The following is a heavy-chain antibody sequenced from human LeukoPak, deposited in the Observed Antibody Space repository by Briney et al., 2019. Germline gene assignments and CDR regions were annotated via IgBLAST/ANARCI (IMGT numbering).Heavy chain of an antibody. Sequence: APVKVSCKASGGTSSGYAISWVRQAPGQGLEWMGRIIPIFGTANYAQKFQGRVTITTDESTSTAYMELSSLRSEDTAVYYCARSHIVVVTGNYYFDCWGQGTLVTVSS. V-gene: IGHV1-69*05. CDR2: IIPIFGTA. CDR3: ARSHIVVVTGNYYFDC. CDR1: GGTSSGYA. D-gene: IGHD2-21*02. J-gene: IGHJ4*02.